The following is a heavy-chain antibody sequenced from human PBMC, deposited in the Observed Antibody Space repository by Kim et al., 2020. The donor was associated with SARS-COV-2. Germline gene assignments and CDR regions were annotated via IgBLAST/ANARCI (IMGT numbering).Heavy chain of an antibody. V-gene: IGHV3-73*01. J-gene: IGHJ3*02. CDR2: IRGKSRNYAT. CDR1: GITFSDSA. D-gene: IGHD3-22*01. Sequence: GGSLRLSCAASGITFSDSAMHWVRQASGKGLERVGLIRGKSRNYATAYAASVKGRFTISRDDSQNTAYLQMNNLKTEDTAVYYCTRLGETVGETGITMIVRDIWGQGTTVTVSS. CDR3: TRLGETVGETGITMIVRDI.